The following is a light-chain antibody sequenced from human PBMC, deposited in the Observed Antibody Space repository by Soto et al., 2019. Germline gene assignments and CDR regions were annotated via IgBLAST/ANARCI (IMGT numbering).Light chain of an antibody. CDR1: QGIRSE. CDR3: QQANSFPIT. V-gene: IGKV1-6*01. J-gene: IGKJ5*01. Sequence: AIQMTQSPSSLSASVGDRVTITCRASQGIRSELGWYQQKPGKAHNLLIYTASSLQSGVPSRFSGSGSGTDFTLTIRSLQPEDFATYYCQQANSFPITVGQGTRLEIK. CDR2: TAS.